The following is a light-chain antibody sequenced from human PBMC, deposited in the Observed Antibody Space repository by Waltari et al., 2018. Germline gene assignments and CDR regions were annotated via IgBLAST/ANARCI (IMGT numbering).Light chain of an antibody. Sequence: DIQMTPSPSSLSATVGDTVTVTCRASQNIRTYLNWYQQKTAKAPKLLIYGAPTLERGVPSRSRGSASGTEFTLTVTNLQPDDFATYFCQQSFSSPWTFGQGTTVNI. CDR1: QNIRTY. J-gene: IGKJ1*01. V-gene: IGKV1-39*01. CDR2: GAP. CDR3: QQSFSSPWT.